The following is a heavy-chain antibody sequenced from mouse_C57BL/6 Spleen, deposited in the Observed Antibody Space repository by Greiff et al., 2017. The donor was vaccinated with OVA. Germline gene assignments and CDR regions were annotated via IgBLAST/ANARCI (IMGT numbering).Heavy chain of an antibody. V-gene: IGHV1-15*01. CDR2: IDPETGGT. Sequence: QVHVKQSGAELVRPGASVTLSCKASGYTFTDYEMHWVKQTPVHGLEWIGAIDPETGGTAYNQKFKGKAILTADKSSSTAYMELRSLTSEDSAVYYCTRRDYDDGGDYFGYWGQGTTLTVSS. D-gene: IGHD2-4*01. CDR3: TRRDYDDGGDYFGY. CDR1: GYTFTDYE. J-gene: IGHJ2*01.